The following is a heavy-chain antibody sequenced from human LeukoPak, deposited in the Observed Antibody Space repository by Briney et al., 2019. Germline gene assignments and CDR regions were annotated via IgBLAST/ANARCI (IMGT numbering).Heavy chain of an antibody. J-gene: IGHJ3*02. V-gene: IGHV4-4*09. D-gene: IGHD2-2*01. CDR3: ARQKCTSTSCLTKNAFDI. CDR1: GSISGYY. Sequence: PSETLSLTCTVSGSISGYYWSWIRQPPGKALEWIGYIYTSGSTNYNPSLESRVTISVDKSKNQFSLDLSSVTAADTAVYYCARQKCTSTSCLTKNAFDIWGQGTMVTVSS. CDR2: IYTSGST.